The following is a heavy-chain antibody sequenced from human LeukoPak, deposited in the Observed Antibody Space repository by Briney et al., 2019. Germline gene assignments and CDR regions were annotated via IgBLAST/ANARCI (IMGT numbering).Heavy chain of an antibody. CDR2: VYHDGST. CDR3: ARDFFGRAAGTGNWFDP. CDR1: GYSTTSGYY. V-gene: IGHV4-38-2*02. Sequence: SETLSLTCSVSGYSTTSGYYWGWIRQSPGKGLEWIGSVYHDGSTYYNPSLKSRVIVSVDTSKNQISLSLSSVTATDTAVYYCARDFFGRAAGTGNWFDPWGQGTLLTVSA. J-gene: IGHJ5*02. D-gene: IGHD6-13*01.